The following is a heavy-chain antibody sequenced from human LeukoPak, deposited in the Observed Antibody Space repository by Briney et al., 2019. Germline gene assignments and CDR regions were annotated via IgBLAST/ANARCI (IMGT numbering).Heavy chain of an antibody. CDR3: ARWGLWDSGVFDI. V-gene: IGHV4-59*08. CDR2: IYYSGST. J-gene: IGHJ3*02. CDR1: GGSISSYY. D-gene: IGHD1-26*01. Sequence: SETLSLTCTVSGGSISSYYWSWIRQPPGKGLEWIGYIYYSGSTNYNPSLKSRVTISVDTSKNQFSLKLSSVTAADTAVYYCARWGLWDSGVFDIGGKGKMVTVSS.